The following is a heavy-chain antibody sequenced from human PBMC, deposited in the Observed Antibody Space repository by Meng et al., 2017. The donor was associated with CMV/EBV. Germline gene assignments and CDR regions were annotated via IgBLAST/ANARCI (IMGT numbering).Heavy chain of an antibody. CDR3: ARDRPGRLLWGAVARDYYYGMDV. J-gene: IGHJ6*02. V-gene: IGHV1-18*01. D-gene: IGHD3-3*01. CDR1: G. Sequence: GISWVRQAPGQGLEWMGWISAYNGNTNYGQKLQGRVTMTTDTSTSTAYMELRSLRSDDTAVYYCARDRPGRLLWGAVARDYYYGMDVWGQGTMVTVSS. CDR2: ISAYNGNT.